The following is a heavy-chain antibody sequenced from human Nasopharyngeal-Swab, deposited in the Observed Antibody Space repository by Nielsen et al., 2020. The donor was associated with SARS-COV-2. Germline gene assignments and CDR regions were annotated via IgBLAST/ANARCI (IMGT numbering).Heavy chain of an antibody. Sequence: GESLKISCAASGFTFSNAWMSWVRQAPGKGLEWVGRIKSKTDGGTTDYAAPVKGGFTISRDDSKNTLYLQMNSLKTEDTAVYYCTTDSKRLRQWLVLDYYYMDVWGKGTTVTVSS. V-gene: IGHV3-15*01. CDR3: TTDSKRLRQWLVLDYYYMDV. D-gene: IGHD6-19*01. CDR2: IKSKTDGGTT. J-gene: IGHJ6*03. CDR1: GFTFSNAW.